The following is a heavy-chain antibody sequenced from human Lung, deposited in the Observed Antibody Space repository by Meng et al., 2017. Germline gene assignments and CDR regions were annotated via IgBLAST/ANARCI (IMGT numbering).Heavy chain of an antibody. CDR3: ARGVGSGLYFYYFDY. Sequence: DVQVVWSGGRLVHPPGALRLSCAVSGFTVSDTYMTWVRQAPGKGLEWVSLIQSGGRTYYADSVRGRFTISRDSSKNTLSLQMNSVRADDTAVNFCARGVGSGLYFYYFDYWGQGTVVTVSS. CDR1: GFTVSDTY. CDR2: IQSGGRT. J-gene: IGHJ4*02. D-gene: IGHD6-19*01. V-gene: IGHV3-66*02.